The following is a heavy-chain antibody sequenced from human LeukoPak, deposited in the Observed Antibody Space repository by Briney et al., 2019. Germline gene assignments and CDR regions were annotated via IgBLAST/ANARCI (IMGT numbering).Heavy chain of an antibody. D-gene: IGHD2-2*01. CDR2: INPSGGST. CDR1: GYTFSSNY. CDR3: ARDVRYCSSTSCYDYYYYMDV. V-gene: IGHV1-46*01. Sequence: ASVKVSCKASGYTFSSNYMHWVRQAPGQGLEWMGIINPSGGSTSYAQKFQGRVTMTRDMSTSTVYMELSSLRSEDTAVYYCARDVRYCSSTSCYDYYYYMDVWGKGTTVTVSS. J-gene: IGHJ6*03.